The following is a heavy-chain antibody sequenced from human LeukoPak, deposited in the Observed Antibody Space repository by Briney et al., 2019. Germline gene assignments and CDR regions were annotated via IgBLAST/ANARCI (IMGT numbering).Heavy chain of an antibody. J-gene: IGHJ5*02. V-gene: IGHV3-20*04. CDR3: ARVPQSMLSNWFDP. CDR1: GFTFDDYG. D-gene: IGHD2-8*01. CDR2: INWNGGST. Sequence: GGSLRLSCAASGFTFDDYGMSWVRQAPGKGLEWVSGINWNGGSTGYADSVKGRFTISRDNAKNSLYLQVNSLRAEDTALYYCARVPQSMLSNWFDPWGQGTLVTVSS.